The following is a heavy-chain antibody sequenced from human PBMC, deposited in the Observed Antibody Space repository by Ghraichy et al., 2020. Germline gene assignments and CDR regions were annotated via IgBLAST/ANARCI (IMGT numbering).Heavy chain of an antibody. CDR2: ISGSVVGT. V-gene: IGHV3-23*01. CDR3: AKGMAGYSGCDGGHIEY. Sequence: GGSLRLSCTASGFTLRSYAMSWVRQAPGKGLEWVAVISGSVVGTNYADSVKGRFIISSDNSKNILYLQMNSLRVEDTAVYFCAKGMAGYSGCDGGHIEYWGQGTLVRVSS. CDR1: GFTLRSYA. D-gene: IGHD5-12*01. J-gene: IGHJ4*02.